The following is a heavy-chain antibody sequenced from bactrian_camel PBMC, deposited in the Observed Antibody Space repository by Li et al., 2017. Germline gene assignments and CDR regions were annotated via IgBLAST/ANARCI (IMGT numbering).Heavy chain of an antibody. V-gene: IGHV3S53*01. Sequence: HVQLVESGGGLVQPGGSLKLSCAASRPQPQDTASLYTFDSACMGWFRQAPGREREGIAAILHDGRSTYADSVKGRFAVSKDNAEKTTLYLQLNDLKPEDTGMYYCAAPAGVGTFCYKSVEDVGRYHTNYWGEGTQVTVS. D-gene: IGHD7*01. J-gene: IGHJ4*01. CDR1: RPQPQDTASLYTFDSA. CDR2: ILHDGRS. CDR3: AAPAGVGTFCYKSVEDVGRYHTNY.